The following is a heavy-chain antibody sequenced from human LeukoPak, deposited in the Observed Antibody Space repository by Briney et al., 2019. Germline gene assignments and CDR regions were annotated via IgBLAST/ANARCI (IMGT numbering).Heavy chain of an antibody. Sequence: GESLKISCKGAGYSFTSCWIGWVRQMPGKGLEWMGIIYPGDSDTRYCSSFQGQVTISADKSISTAYLQWSSLKASDTAMYYCARRAYCGGDCYVDYWGQGTLVTVSS. CDR1: GYSFTSCW. CDR2: IYPGDSDT. J-gene: IGHJ4*02. D-gene: IGHD2-21*02. V-gene: IGHV5-51*01. CDR3: ARRAYCGGDCYVDY.